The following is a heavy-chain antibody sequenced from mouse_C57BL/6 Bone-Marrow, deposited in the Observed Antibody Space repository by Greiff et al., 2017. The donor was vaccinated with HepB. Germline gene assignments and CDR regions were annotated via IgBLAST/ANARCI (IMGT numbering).Heavy chain of an antibody. CDR3: TRDKNYSNVSWFAY. J-gene: IGHJ3*01. D-gene: IGHD2-5*01. V-gene: IGHV5-9-1*02. Sequence: EVQGVESGEGLVKPGGSLKLSCAASGFTFSSYAMSWVRQTPEKRLEWVAYISSGGGYIYYADTLKGQFTIARDKARNTLYLQMSSLKSEDTAMYYCTRDKNYSNVSWFAYWGQGTLVTVSA. CDR1: GFTFSSYA. CDR2: ISSGGGYI.